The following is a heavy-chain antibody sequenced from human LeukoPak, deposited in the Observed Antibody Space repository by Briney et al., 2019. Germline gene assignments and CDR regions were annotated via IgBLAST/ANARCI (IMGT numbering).Heavy chain of an antibody. Sequence: ASVKVSCKATGGTFSSYAISWVRQAPGQGLEWMGWINPNSGGTNYAQKFQGWVTMTRDTSISTAYMELSRLRSDDTAVYYCARDEAAAGTGDASDIWGQGTMVTVSS. J-gene: IGHJ3*02. V-gene: IGHV1-2*04. CDR2: INPNSGGT. CDR3: ARDEAAAGTGDASDI. D-gene: IGHD6-13*01. CDR1: GGTFSSYA.